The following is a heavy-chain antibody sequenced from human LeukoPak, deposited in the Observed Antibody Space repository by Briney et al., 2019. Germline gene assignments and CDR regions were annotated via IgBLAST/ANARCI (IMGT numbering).Heavy chain of an antibody. CDR3: ARFMAIVSYFDY. D-gene: IGHD3-16*02. CDR2: IYYSGST. CDR1: GGSISSYY. J-gene: IGHJ4*02. V-gene: IGHV4-59*01. Sequence: SETLSLTCTVSGGSISSYYWSWIRQPPGKGLEWIGYIYYSGSTNYNPSLKSRVTISVDTSKNQFSLKLSSVTAADTAVYYCARFMAIVSYFDYWGQGTLVTVSS.